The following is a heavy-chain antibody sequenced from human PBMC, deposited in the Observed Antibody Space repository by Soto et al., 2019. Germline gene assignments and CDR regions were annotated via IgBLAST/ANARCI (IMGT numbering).Heavy chain of an antibody. J-gene: IGHJ4*02. Sequence: QVQLVQSGAEVKNPGASVKVSCKASGYTFTSYFTHWVRQAPGQGLEWMGIINPSGGSTSYAQKFQARVTMTRDTSTSTVYMELRSLRSEDTAVYYCARGWVSGTEDYFDYWGQGTLVTVSS. D-gene: IGHD1-7*01. V-gene: IGHV1-46*01. CDR1: GYTFTSYF. CDR3: ARGWVSGTEDYFDY. CDR2: INPSGGST.